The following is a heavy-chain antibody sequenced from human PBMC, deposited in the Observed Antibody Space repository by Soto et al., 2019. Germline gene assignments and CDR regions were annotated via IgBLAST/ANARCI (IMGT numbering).Heavy chain of an antibody. D-gene: IGHD6-13*01. V-gene: IGHV4-39*01. CDR1: GGSIISSSYY. J-gene: IGHJ2*01. CDR3: ARHPLLGIAAAGTEWYFDL. CDR2: IYYSGST. Sequence: QLQLQESGPGLVKPSETLSLTCTVSGGSIISSSYYWGWIRQPPGKGLEWIGSIYYSGSTYYNPSLKSRVTISVYTSKNQFSLKLSSVTAADTAVYYCARHPLLGIAAAGTEWYFDLWGSGTLFTVSS.